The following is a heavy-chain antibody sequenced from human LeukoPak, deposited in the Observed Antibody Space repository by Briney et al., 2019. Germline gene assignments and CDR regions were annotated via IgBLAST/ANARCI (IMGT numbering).Heavy chain of an antibody. D-gene: IGHD3-10*01. J-gene: IGHJ4*02. CDR2: INDYGSNT. CDR1: GFTFSSYA. Sequence: GRSLRLSCAASGFTFSSYAMHWVRQAPGKGLAWVSSINDYGSNTYYADSVKGRFTISRDNSKNTLYLQMNSLRAEDTAVYYCAKSSGSGSQFDYWGQGTLVTVSS. V-gene: IGHV3-23*01. CDR3: AKSSGSGSQFDY.